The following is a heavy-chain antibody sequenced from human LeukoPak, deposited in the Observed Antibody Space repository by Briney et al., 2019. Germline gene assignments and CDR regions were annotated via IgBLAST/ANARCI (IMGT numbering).Heavy chain of an antibody. CDR3: ARGSHYYDSSGHPREDY. CDR1: GYTFTSYG. J-gene: IGHJ4*02. CDR2: ISAYNGNT. Sequence: ASVKVSCKASGYTFTSYGISWVRQAPGQGLERMGWISAYNGNTNYAQKLQGRVTMTTDTSTSTAYMELRSLRSDDTAVYYCARGSHYYDSSGHPREDYWGQGTLVTVSS. D-gene: IGHD3-22*01. V-gene: IGHV1-18*01.